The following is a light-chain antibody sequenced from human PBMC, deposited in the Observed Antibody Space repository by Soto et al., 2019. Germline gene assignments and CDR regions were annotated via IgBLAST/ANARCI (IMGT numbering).Light chain of an antibody. J-gene: IGLJ1*01. Sequence: QSVLTQPASVSGSPRQSITISCTGTSSDVGGYNYVSWYQLPPGKAPKLMVYEVSNRPSGVSNRFSGSRSGNTASLTISGLQAEDEADYYCSSYTSSTAYVFGTGTKVTVL. CDR1: SSDVGGYNY. V-gene: IGLV2-14*01. CDR3: SSYTSSTAYV. CDR2: EVS.